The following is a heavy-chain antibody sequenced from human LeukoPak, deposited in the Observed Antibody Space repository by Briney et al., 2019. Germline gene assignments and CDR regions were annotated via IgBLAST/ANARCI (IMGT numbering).Heavy chain of an antibody. D-gene: IGHD3-3*01. J-gene: IGHJ4*02. CDR3: ATDSPLRRGSPLYYFDY. CDR1: GYTLTELS. V-gene: IGHV1-24*01. Sequence: GASVKVSCKVSGYTLTELSMHWVRQAPGKGLEWMGGFDPEDGETIYAQKFQGRVTTTEDTSTDTAYMELSSLRSEDTAVYYCATDSPLRRGSPLYYFDYWGQGTLVTVSS. CDR2: FDPEDGET.